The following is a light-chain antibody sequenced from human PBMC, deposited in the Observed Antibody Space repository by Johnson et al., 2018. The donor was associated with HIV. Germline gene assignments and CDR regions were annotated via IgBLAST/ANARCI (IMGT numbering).Light chain of an antibody. J-gene: IGLJ1*01. CDR2: DNN. CDR3: GTWDSGLGAVYV. CDR1: SSNIGNNY. V-gene: IGLV1-51*01. Sequence: SVLTQPPSVSAAPGQKVTISCSGSSSNIGNNYVSWYQQLPGTVPKLLIYDNNKRPSGIPDRFSGSKSGTSATLGITGLQTGDEADYYCGTWDSGLGAVYVFGPGTKVPVL.